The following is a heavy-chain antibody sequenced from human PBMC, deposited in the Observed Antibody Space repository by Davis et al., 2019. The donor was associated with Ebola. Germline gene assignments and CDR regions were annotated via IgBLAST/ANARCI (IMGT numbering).Heavy chain of an antibody. J-gene: IGHJ5*02. V-gene: IGHV4-34*01. CDR2: INPGGTT. Sequence: PSATLSLTCAVYGGSFTDYYWNWIRQSPGKGLEWIGEINPGGTTKYIPSLKSRVSISVDTSKNQVSLKLSSVTAADTAMYYCARDHEHSYGRRFDPWGQGIQVTVSS. CDR3: ARDHEHSYGRRFDP. D-gene: IGHD5-18*01. CDR1: GGSFTDYY.